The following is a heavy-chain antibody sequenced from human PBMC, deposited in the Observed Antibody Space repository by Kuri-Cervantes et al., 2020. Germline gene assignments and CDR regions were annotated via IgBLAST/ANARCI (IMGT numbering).Heavy chain of an antibody. V-gene: IGHV3-23*01. J-gene: IGHJ4*02. D-gene: IGHD5-18*01. CDR3: AGHMGIQLWLLFDY. CDR1: GFTFINYA. CDR2: ISASGANT. Sequence: GESLKISCAASGFTFINYAMNWVRQTPGKGPEWVSAISASGANTYYADSVKGRFTMSRDNSQNTIFLQMNSLRPEDTAVYYCAGHMGIQLWLLFDYWGQGTLVTVSS.